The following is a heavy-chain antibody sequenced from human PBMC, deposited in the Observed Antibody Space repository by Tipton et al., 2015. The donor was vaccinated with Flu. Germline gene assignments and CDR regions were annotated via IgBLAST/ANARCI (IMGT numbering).Heavy chain of an antibody. J-gene: IGHJ3*02. CDR3: ARGAGGSGWYDGRDVFDI. CDR2: IYHSGSI. D-gene: IGHD6-19*01. CDR1: GASVTSDNW. Sequence: TLSLTCIVFGASVTSDNWWTWVRQPPGKGLEWIGEIYHSGSINYNPSLKSRVTISVDESNNQISLNLNSVTATDTAVYYCARGAGGSGWYDGRDVFDIWGQGTMVTVSS. V-gene: IGHV4-4*02.